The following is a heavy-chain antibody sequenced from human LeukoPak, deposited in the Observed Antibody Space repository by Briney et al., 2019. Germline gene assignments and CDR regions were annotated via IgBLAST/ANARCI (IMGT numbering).Heavy chain of an antibody. V-gene: IGHV3-15*04. CDR2: TVSEIDGGTT. CDR1: GFTFDYAW. CDR3: TTDEDWNYARKDV. J-gene: IGHJ6*02. D-gene: IGHD1-7*01. Sequence: GGSLRLSCAASGFTFDYAWMSWVRQVPGKGLEWVGQTVSEIDGGTTDYAAPVKGRFTISRDDSKSTLYLQMNSLKIEDTAVYYCTTDEDWNYARKDVWGQGATVIVSS.